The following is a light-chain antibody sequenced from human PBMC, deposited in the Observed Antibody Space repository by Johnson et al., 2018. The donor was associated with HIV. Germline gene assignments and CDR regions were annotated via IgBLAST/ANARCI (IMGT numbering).Light chain of an antibody. CDR1: SSNIGNNY. CDR2: ENT. J-gene: IGLJ1*01. CDR3: ATWDSRLSAGHV. Sequence: QSVLTQPPSVSAAPGQKVTISCSGSSSNIGNNYVSWYQQLPGTAPKLLIYENTKRPSGIPDRISGSKSGTSATLGITGLQTGDEADYYCATWDSRLSAGHVFGTGTKVTVL. V-gene: IGLV1-51*02.